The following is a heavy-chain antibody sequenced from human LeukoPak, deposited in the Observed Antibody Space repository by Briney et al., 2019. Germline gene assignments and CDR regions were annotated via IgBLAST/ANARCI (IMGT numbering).Heavy chain of an antibody. CDR3: ARPDGAPADY. J-gene: IGHJ4*02. CDR1: GFTFSSYR. CDR2: ISGSSTNI. V-gene: IGHV3-48*02. Sequence: PGESLRLSCAASGFTFSSYRMNWVRKPSGTGIEWVSYISGSSTNIKYPNSVKGRFTISRDNAKNSLYLQLNSLRDDDTAVYYCARPDGAPADYWGQGTLVTVSA. D-gene: IGHD4-17*01.